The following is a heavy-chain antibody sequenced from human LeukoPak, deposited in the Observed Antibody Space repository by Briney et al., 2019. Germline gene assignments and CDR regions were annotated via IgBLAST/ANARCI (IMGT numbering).Heavy chain of an antibody. J-gene: IGHJ4*02. CDR2: INPSGGST. CDR3: ARGQQLNYFDY. Sequence: ASVNVSCKASGYTFTSYYMHWVRQAPGQGLEWMGIINPSGGSTSYAQKFQGRVTMTRDMSTSTVYMELSSLRSEDTAVYYCARGQQLNYFDYWGQGTLVTVSS. D-gene: IGHD6-13*01. V-gene: IGHV1-46*01. CDR1: GYTFTSYY.